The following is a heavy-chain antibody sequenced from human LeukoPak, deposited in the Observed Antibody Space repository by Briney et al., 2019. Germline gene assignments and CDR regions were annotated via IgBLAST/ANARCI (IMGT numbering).Heavy chain of an antibody. Sequence: GGSLRLSCADSGFTFSSYEMNWVRQAPGKGLEWVSYISTGGSTIYYADSVQGRFTISRDNAKNSLYLQMNSLRAEDTAVYYCARDYGDYWWYFDLWGRGTLVTVSS. CDR3: ARDYGDYWWYFDL. V-gene: IGHV3-48*03. D-gene: IGHD4-17*01. CDR2: ISTGGSTI. J-gene: IGHJ2*01. CDR1: GFTFSSYE.